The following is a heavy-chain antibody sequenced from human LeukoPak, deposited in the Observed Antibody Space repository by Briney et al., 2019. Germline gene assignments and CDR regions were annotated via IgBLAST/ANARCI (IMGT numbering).Heavy chain of an antibody. Sequence: SETLSLTCTVSGDPISSYYGSWIRQPPGKGLEWIGYIYTSGGTNYIPSLKGRVTISIDTSKNQFSLKLSSVTAADSAVYYCARLTRLSTSPDRYYLDYWGQGTLVTVSS. CDR2: IYTSGGT. D-gene: IGHD6-6*01. V-gene: IGHV4-4*09. CDR1: GDPISSYY. CDR3: ARLTRLSTSPDRYYLDY. J-gene: IGHJ4*02.